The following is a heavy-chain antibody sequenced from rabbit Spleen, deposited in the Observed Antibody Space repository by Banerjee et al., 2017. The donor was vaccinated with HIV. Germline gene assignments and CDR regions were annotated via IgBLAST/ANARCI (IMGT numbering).Heavy chain of an antibody. Sequence: QEQLEESGGDLVKPEGSLTLTCTASGFSFNTNYWICWVRQAPGKGLEWIGLIEPIFGTTYYANWVNGRFTISSHNAQNTLYLQVKSLTAADTATYFCARDLVAVIGWNFNLWGPGTLVTVS. D-gene: IGHD4-2*01. CDR2: IEPIFGTT. J-gene: IGHJ4*01. CDR3: ARDLVAVIGWNFNL. CDR1: GFSFNTNYW. V-gene: IGHV1S45*01.